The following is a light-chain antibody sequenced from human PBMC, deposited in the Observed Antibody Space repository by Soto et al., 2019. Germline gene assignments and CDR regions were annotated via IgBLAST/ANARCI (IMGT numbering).Light chain of an antibody. CDR2: GAS. Sequence: ETELTQSPGTLSLSPGQRATLSCRASQSVSSSYLAWYQQKPGQAPRLLIYGASSRATGIPDRFSGSGSGTDFTLTISRLEPEDFATYYCQQSYSKMYTFGQGTKLEIK. CDR3: QQSYSKMYT. J-gene: IGKJ2*01. CDR1: QSVSSSY. V-gene: IGKV3-20*01.